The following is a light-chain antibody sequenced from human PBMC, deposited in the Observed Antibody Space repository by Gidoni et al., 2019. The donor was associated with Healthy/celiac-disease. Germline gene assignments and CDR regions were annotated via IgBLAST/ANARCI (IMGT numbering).Light chain of an antibody. CDR1: QSVSSY. CDR2: DAS. Sequence: EIVFTQSPATLSLSPGERATLSCRASQSVSSYLAWYQQKPGQAPRLLIYDASNMATGIPARFSGSGSGTDFTLTISSLEPEDFAVYYCQQRSNWLYTFGQGTKLEIK. J-gene: IGKJ2*01. CDR3: QQRSNWLYT. V-gene: IGKV3-11*01.